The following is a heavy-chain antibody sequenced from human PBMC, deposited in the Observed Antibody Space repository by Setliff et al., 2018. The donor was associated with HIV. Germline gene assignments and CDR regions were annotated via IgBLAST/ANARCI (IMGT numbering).Heavy chain of an antibody. CDR1: DGSISSSSYY. CDR2: IYYVGNT. CDR3: ARQSGYTRGWDIFGLVAGSFDI. V-gene: IGHV4-39*01. Sequence: PSETLSLTCNVSDGSISSSSYYWAWIRQPPGKGLEWIGTIYYVGNTYYRPSLKSRVTVSIDQSKNQFSLSLNSVTAADTDVSYCARQSGYTRGWDIFGLVAGSFDIWGQGTMVTVSS. D-gene: IGHD3-3*01. J-gene: IGHJ3*02.